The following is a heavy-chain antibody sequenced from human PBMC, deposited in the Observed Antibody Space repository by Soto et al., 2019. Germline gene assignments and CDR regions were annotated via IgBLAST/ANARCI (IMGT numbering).Heavy chain of an antibody. V-gene: IGHV1-46*01. CDR2: INPSGGST. J-gene: IGHJ6*02. Sequence: ASVKVSCKASGYSVARYFMHWVRQAPGQGLEWMGIINPSGGSTSYAQKFQGRVTMTRDTSTSTVYMELSSLRSEDTAVYYCARAETDYYYYYGMDVWGQGTTVTVSS. CDR3: ARAETDYYYYYGMDV. CDR1: GYSVARYF.